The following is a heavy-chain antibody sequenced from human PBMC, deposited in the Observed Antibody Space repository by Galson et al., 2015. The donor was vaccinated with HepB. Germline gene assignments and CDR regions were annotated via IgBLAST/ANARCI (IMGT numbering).Heavy chain of an antibody. Sequence: SLRLSCAASGFTFNTYNMNWVRQAPGKGLEWVSYIRGNTRTIYYADFVKGRFTISRDNAKNSLYLQMNSLRDEDTAVYYCARIRATGTGGDYWGQGTLVTVSS. J-gene: IGHJ4*02. CDR2: IRGNTRTI. CDR1: GFTFNTYN. V-gene: IGHV3-48*02. D-gene: IGHD6-13*01. CDR3: ARIRATGTGGDY.